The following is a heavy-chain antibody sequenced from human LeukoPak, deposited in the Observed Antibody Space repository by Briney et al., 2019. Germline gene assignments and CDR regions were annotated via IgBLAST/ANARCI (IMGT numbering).Heavy chain of an antibody. CDR2: ISSSSSYI. D-gene: IGHD3-22*01. CDR3: AREGYYDSSGYLDAFDI. V-gene: IGHV3-21*01. CDR1: GFTFSSYS. Sequence: GGSLRLSCAASGFTFSSYSMNWVRQAPGKGLEWVSSISSSSSYIYYADSVKGRFTISRDNAKNSLYLQMNSLRADDTAVYYCAREGYYDSSGYLDAFDIWGQETMVTVSS. J-gene: IGHJ3*02.